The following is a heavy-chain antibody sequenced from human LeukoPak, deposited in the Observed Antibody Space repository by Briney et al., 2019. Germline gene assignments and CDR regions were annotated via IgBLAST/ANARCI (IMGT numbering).Heavy chain of an antibody. V-gene: IGHV4-59*08. CDR1: GGSISSYY. Sequence: PSETLSLTCTVSGGSISSYYWSWIRQPPGKGLEWIGYIYYSGSTNYNPSLKSRVTISVDTSKNQFSLKLSSVTAADTAVYYCARHKWAAVAGVFDYWGQGTLVTVSS. D-gene: IGHD6-19*01. CDR2: IYYSGST. J-gene: IGHJ4*02. CDR3: ARHKWAAVAGVFDY.